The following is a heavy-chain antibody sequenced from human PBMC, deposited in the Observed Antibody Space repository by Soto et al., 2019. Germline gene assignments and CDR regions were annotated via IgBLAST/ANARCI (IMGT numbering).Heavy chain of an antibody. CDR3: TRDASRDSSARGWFDP. Sequence: WGSLRLSCAASGFTFRSFTMNWFRQAPGKGLEWVSTISSNSAYIYYTDALRGRFTISGDNAKNSLHLQMNSLRAEDTAVYYCTRDASRDSSARGWFDPWGPGTLVTVSS. D-gene: IGHD6-13*01. CDR1: GFTFRSFT. V-gene: IGHV3-21*01. J-gene: IGHJ5*02. CDR2: ISSNSAYI.